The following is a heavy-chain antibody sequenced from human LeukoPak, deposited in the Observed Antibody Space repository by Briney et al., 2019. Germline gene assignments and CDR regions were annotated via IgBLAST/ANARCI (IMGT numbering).Heavy chain of an antibody. CDR1: GGSISSSSYY. J-gene: IGHJ4*02. V-gene: IGHV4-39*07. CDR3: ARVRTGNHYDCFDS. D-gene: IGHD1-1*01. Sequence: SETLSLTCTVSGGSISSSSYYWGWIRQPPGKGLEWIGSIYYSGNTYYNPSLKSRVTISVDTSKNEFSLKLSSVTAADTAVYYCARVRTGNHYDCFDSWGQGTLVTVSS. CDR2: IYYSGNT.